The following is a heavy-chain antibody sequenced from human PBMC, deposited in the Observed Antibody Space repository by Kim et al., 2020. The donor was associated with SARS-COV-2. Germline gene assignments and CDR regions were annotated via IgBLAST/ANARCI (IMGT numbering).Heavy chain of an antibody. Sequence: SETLSLTCAVYGGSFSGYYWSWIRQPPGKGLEWIGEINHSGSTNYNPSLKSRVTISVDTSKNKFSLKLSSVTAGDTAVYYCARGPYYGSGSYYKGRYYYG. CDR2: INHSGST. CDR3: ARGPYYGSGSYYKGRYYYG. J-gene: IGHJ6*01. V-gene: IGHV4-34*01. D-gene: IGHD3-10*01. CDR1: GGSFSGYY.